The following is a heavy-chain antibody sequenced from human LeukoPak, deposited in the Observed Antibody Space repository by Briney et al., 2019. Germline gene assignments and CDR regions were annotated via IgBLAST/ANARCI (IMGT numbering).Heavy chain of an antibody. J-gene: IGHJ4*02. CDR2: IRSKAYGETA. CDR3: TRDRGAYNLYDY. V-gene: IGHV3-49*03. D-gene: IGHD1-1*01. CDR1: GFSFGDYA. Sequence: GGSLRLSCTASGFSFGDYAMSWIRQAPGKGLEWVGFIRSKAYGETADYAASVKGRFTISRDDSKAIAYLQMNSLKTEDTAVYHCTRDRGAYNLYDYWGQGTLVTVSS.